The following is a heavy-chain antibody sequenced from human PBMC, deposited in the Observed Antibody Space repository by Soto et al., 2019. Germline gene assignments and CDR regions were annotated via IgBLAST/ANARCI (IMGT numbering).Heavy chain of an antibody. CDR2: ISGSGGST. CDR3: AKGNLPPSGRGWFSFQH. Sequence: GGSLRLSCAASGFTFSSYAMSWVRQAPGKGLEWVSAISGSGGSTYYADSVKGRFTISRDNSKNTLYLQMNSLRAEDTAVYYCAKGNLPPSGRGWFSFQHWGQGTLVTVSS. CDR1: GFTFSSYA. D-gene: IGHD2-15*01. V-gene: IGHV3-23*01. J-gene: IGHJ1*01.